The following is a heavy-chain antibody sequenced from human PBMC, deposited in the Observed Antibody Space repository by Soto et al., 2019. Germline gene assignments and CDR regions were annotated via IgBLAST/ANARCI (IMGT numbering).Heavy chain of an antibody. CDR3: AASYSDFDY. CDR1: GDTFTSYY. CDR2: INPHGGST. D-gene: IGHD1-26*01. Sequence: ASVKVSCKAPGDTFTSYYLNWVRQAPGQGLEWMGVINPHGGSTKYAQKFQGRITMTRDTSISTAYMELSRLRSEDTAVYYCAASYSDFDYWGQGTLVTVSS. J-gene: IGHJ4*02. V-gene: IGHV1-46*01.